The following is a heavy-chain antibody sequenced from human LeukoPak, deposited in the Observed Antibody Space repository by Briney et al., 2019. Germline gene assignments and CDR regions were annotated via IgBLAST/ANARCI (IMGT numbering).Heavy chain of an antibody. V-gene: IGHV3-43D*03. CDR3: AKAAVRTRYYCVDV. J-gene: IGHJ6*03. CDR2: INWDGGST. CDR1: GFTFDDYA. Sequence: GGSLRLSCAASGFTFDDYAMHWVRQAPGKGLEWVSLINWDGGSTYYADSVKGRFTISRDSSKNSLYLQMDSLRSEDTALYYCAKAAVRTRYYCVDVWGKGATVTVSS. D-gene: IGHD6-13*01.